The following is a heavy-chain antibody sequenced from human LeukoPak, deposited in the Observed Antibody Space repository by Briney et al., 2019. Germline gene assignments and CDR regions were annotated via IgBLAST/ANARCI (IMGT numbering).Heavy chain of an antibody. J-gene: IGHJ4*02. V-gene: IGHV3-48*01. CDR2: ISSSSSTI. Sequence: GGSLRLSCEASGFTFSGYSMNWVRQAPGKGLEWVSYISSSSSTIYYADSVKGRFTISRDNAKNSLYLQMNSLRAEDTAVYYCARAEYSSSWFLSHSYFDYWGQGTLVTVSS. D-gene: IGHD6-13*01. CDR3: ARAEYSSSWFLSHSYFDY. CDR1: GFTFSGYS.